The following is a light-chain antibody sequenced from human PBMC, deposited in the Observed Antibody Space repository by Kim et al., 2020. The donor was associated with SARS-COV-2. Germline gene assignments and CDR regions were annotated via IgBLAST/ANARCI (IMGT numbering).Light chain of an antibody. J-gene: IGLJ2*01. V-gene: IGLV3-21*04. CDR3: QVWDSSSDHVV. CDR1: NIGSKS. Sequence: SYELTQPPSVSVDPGKTARITCGGNNIGSKSVHWYQQKPGQAPVLLIYYDSDRPSGIPERFSGSNSGNTATLTISRVEAGDEADYYCQVWDSSSDHVVFGGGTQLTVL. CDR2: YDS.